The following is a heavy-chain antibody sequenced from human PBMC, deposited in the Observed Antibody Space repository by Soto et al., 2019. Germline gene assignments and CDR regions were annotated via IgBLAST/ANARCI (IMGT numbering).Heavy chain of an antibody. CDR3: ARAYSSSFLDYGDTNYYYYYGMDV. V-gene: IGHV4-59*01. Sequence: SETLSLTCTVSGGYISSYYWSWIRQPPGKGLEWIGYIYYSGSTNYNPSLKSRVTISVDTSKNQFSLKLSSVTAADTAVYYCARAYSSSFLDYGDTNYYYYYGMDVWGQGTTVTVSS. CDR1: GGYISSYY. CDR2: IYYSGST. J-gene: IGHJ6*02. D-gene: IGHD4-17*01.